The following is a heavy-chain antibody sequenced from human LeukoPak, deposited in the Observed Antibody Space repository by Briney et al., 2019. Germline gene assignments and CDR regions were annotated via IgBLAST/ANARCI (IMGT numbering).Heavy chain of an antibody. CDR1: GFTFSSHG. J-gene: IGHJ4*02. CDR2: ISGSGDNT. D-gene: IGHD5-18*01. V-gene: IGHV3-23*01. Sequence: GGSLRLSCAASGFTFSSHGMSWVRQAPGKGLEWVSTISGSGDNTYYADSVKGRFTISRDNSKNTLYLQMNSLRAEDTAVYYCAKIQLWQTAYFDYWGQGTLVTVSS. CDR3: AKIQLWQTAYFDY.